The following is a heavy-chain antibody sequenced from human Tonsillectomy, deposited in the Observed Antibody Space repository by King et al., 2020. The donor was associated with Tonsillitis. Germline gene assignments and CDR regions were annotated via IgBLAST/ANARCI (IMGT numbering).Heavy chain of an antibody. J-gene: IGHJ4*02. Sequence: VQLVESGGGLIQPGGSLRLSCAASGFTFGSYAMSWVRQAPGKGLEWVSDISGSGDTSYEGSVKGRFTIARDTFKNTMYVSMDSMRAEDTAVYFCAKSLESGSGYPLDNWGQGTLVSVSS. V-gene: IGHV3-23*04. CDR1: GFTFGSYA. D-gene: IGHD3-22*01. CDR3: AKSLESGSGYPLDN. CDR2: ISGSGDT.